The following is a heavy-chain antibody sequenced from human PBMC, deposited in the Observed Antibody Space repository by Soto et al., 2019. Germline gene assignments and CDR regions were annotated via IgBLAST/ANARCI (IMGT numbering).Heavy chain of an antibody. CDR1: GFTFNSYN. D-gene: IGHD3-10*01. V-gene: IGHV3-48*02. Sequence: GGSLRLSCAASGFTFNSYNMNWVRQAPGKGLEWVSYISSSSSTIFYADSVKGRFTISRDNAKNSLYLQMNSLRDEDTAVYYCARAAPVPPSVYYYGSGRYSLWGQGTLVTVSS. CDR3: ARAAPVPPSVYYYGSGRYSL. CDR2: ISSSSSTI. J-gene: IGHJ4*02.